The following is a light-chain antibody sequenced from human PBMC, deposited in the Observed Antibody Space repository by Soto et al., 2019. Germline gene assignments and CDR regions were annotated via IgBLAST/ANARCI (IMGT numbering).Light chain of an antibody. J-gene: IGKJ1*01. Sequence: DIQMTQSPSTLSASVGDRVTMTCRASQSIASWLAWYQQKPGRAPKLLIYQASSLESGVPSRFSGSVSGTEFSLTISSLQPDDFATYYCQQYRSYSWTFGQGSKVEIK. CDR3: QQYRSYSWT. CDR2: QAS. CDR1: QSIASW. V-gene: IGKV1-5*03.